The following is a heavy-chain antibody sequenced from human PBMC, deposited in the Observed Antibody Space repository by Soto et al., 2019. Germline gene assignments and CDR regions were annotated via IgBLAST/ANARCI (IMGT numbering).Heavy chain of an antibody. CDR1: GCSFTSHG. CDR3: ARVGYCSGGSRDEYLAFDI. Sequence: PLVSMKNCSKGSGCSFTSHGIRWMRKMPGKGLEWMGIIYPGDSDTRYSPSFQGQVTISADKSISTAYLQWSSLKASDTAMYYCARVGYCSGGSRDEYLAFDIWGKGTTVTV. CDR2: IYPGDSDT. J-gene: IGHJ3*02. V-gene: IGHV5-51*01. D-gene: IGHD2-15*01.